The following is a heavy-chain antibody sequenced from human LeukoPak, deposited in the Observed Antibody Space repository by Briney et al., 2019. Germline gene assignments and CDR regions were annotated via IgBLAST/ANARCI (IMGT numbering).Heavy chain of an antibody. D-gene: IGHD3-10*01. V-gene: IGHV3-23*01. CDR2: ITRYGADT. J-gene: IGHJ4*02. CDR3: TTSWPKVREGDQ. Sequence: SGGSLRLSCAASGFTFSDYAMRWVRQAPGKGLEWLSEITRYGADTDYADSVKGRFTISRDNSKNTLYLQMNSLRVEDTAVYYCTTSWPKVREGDQWGQGTLVTVS. CDR1: GFTFSDYA.